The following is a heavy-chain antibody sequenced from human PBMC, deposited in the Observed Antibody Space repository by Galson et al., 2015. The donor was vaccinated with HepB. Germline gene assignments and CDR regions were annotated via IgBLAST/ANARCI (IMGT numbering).Heavy chain of an antibody. CDR3: ARDSSRGSSWYGSGYFQH. Sequence: SLRLSCAASGFTFSSYAMHWVRQAPGKGLEWVAVISYDGSNKYYADSVKGRFTISRDNSKNTLYLQMNSLRAEDTAVYYCARDSSRGSSWYGSGYFQHWGQGTLVTVSS. CDR2: ISYDGSNK. D-gene: IGHD6-13*01. J-gene: IGHJ1*01. CDR1: GFTFSSYA. V-gene: IGHV3-30*04.